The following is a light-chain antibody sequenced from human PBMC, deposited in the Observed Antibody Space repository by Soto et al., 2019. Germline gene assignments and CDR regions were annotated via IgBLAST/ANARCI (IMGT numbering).Light chain of an antibody. CDR2: DAS. CDR3: QQRSNWPSLT. V-gene: IGKV3-11*01. Sequence: EIVLTQSPATLSLSPGESATLSCRATRSVSSYLAWYQQKPGQAPRLLIYDASSRPTDIPARFSGSGSGTDFTLTISSLGPEDSAVYYCQQRSNWPSLTFGGGTKVDIK. J-gene: IGKJ4*01. CDR1: RSVSSY.